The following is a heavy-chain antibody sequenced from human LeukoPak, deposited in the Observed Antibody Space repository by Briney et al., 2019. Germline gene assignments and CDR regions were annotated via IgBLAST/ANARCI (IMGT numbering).Heavy chain of an antibody. Sequence: ASVKLSCKASGGTFRSYAISWVRQAPGQGLEWMGGIIPIFGTANYAQKFQGRVTITADESTSTAYMELSSLRSEDTAVYYCATLGIAVAGTYYYYGMDVWGQGTTVTVSS. J-gene: IGHJ6*02. CDR1: GGTFRSYA. CDR2: IIPIFGTA. CDR3: ATLGIAVAGTYYYYGMDV. V-gene: IGHV1-69*01. D-gene: IGHD6-19*01.